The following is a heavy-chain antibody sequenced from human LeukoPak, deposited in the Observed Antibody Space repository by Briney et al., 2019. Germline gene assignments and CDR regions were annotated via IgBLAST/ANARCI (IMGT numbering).Heavy chain of an antibody. Sequence: ASVKVSCKASGYTFTSYAMNWVRQAPGQGLEWMGWINTNTGNPTYAQGFTGRFVFSLDTSVSTAYLQISSLKAEDTAVYYCARADTAMVTFWFDPWGQGTLVTVSS. CDR2: INTNTGNP. V-gene: IGHV7-4-1*02. J-gene: IGHJ5*02. D-gene: IGHD5-18*01. CDR3: ARADTAMVTFWFDP. CDR1: GYTFTSYA.